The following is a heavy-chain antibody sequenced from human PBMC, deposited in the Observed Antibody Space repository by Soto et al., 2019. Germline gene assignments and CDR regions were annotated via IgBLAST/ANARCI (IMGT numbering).Heavy chain of an antibody. J-gene: IGHJ4*02. D-gene: IGHD1-26*01. V-gene: IGHV3-30-3*01. CDR2: ILSDGSNK. CDR1: GFTLSSHA. Sequence: QVQLVESGGGVVQPGRSLRLSCAVSGFTLSSHAMHWVRQAPGKGLEWVALILSDGSNKYYADSVKGRFTTSRDNSKNTMYLQMNSLRVEDTAVYYGARDDEGGSDCDLGYWGQGALGTVSS. CDR3: ARDDEGGSDCDLGY.